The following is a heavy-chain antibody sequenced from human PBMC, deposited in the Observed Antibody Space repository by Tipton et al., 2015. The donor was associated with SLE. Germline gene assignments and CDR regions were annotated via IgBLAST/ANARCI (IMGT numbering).Heavy chain of an antibody. Sequence: SLRLSCAASGFTFSTYDMTWVRQAPGKGLEWVSGITASGVTTYYADSVKGRFTISRDNSKNTLYLQMNSLRAEDTAVYYCAKDERWLAAFDIWGQGTMVTVSS. D-gene: IGHD5-12*01. CDR3: AKDERWLAAFDI. V-gene: IGHV3-23*01. CDR1: GFTFSTYD. J-gene: IGHJ3*02. CDR2: ITASGVTT.